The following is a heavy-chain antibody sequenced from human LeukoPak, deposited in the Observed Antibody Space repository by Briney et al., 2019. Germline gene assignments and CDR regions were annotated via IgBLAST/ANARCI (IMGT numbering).Heavy chain of an antibody. J-gene: IGHJ6*03. Sequence: GGSLRLSCAASGFSFSTTWMHWVRQVPGKGLEWVSATVCGGSPNTYHADSVKGRFTISRDNAKNSLYLQMNSLRAEDTAVYYCARAFGSSGWYLYYYMDVWGKGTTVTISS. CDR1: GFSFSTTW. CDR3: ARAFGSSGWYLYYYMDV. V-gene: IGHV3-21*01. CDR2: TVCGGSPNT. D-gene: IGHD6-19*01.